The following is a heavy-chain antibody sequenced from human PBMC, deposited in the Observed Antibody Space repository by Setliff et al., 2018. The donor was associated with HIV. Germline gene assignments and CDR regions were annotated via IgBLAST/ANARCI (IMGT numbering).Heavy chain of an antibody. CDR3: ARAGGGPGDFYYYYMDV. J-gene: IGHJ6*03. CDR1: GYTFTDYY. CDR2: INPKIGGP. Sequence: ASVKVSCKASGYTFTDYYMHWVRQAPGQGLEWMGWINPKIGGPNSALKFQGRVTMTRDTSISTAYMELSSLRSDDTAGYYCARAGGGPGDFYYYYMDVLAKRDHGHRLL. V-gene: IGHV1-2*02. D-gene: IGHD3-16*01.